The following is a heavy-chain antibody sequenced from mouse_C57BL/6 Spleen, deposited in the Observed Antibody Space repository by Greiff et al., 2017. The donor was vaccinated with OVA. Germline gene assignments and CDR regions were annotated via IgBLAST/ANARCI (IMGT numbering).Heavy chain of an antibody. CDR1: GYSITSGYY. CDR3: ARESLLLPYFDY. CDR2: ISYDGSN. D-gene: IGHD2-3*01. Sequence: VQLKESGPGLVKPSQSLSLTCSVTGYSITSGYYWNWIRQFPGNKLEWMGYISYDGSNNYNPSLKNRISITRDTSKNQFFLKLNSVTTEDTATYYCARESLLLPYFDYWGQGTTLTVSS. J-gene: IGHJ2*01. V-gene: IGHV3-6*01.